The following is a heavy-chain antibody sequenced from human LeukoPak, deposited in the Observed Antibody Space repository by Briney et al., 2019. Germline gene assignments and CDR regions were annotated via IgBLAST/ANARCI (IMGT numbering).Heavy chain of an antibody. V-gene: IGHV3-23*01. CDR1: GFILSTHA. D-gene: IGHD2-15*01. CDR2: VSSGGGTT. CDR3: ARGYCSGGSCNWGQFDS. J-gene: IGHJ4*02. Sequence: GGSLRLSCAASGFILSTHAMSWVRLAPGRGLEWVSVVSSGGGTTYYADFVKGRFTISRNNSMSTLSLQMRSLGVEDTAMYYCARGYCSGGSCNWGQFDSWGQGTPVTVS.